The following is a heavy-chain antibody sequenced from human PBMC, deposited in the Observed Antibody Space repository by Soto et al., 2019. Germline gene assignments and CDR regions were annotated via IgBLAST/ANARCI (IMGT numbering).Heavy chain of an antibody. D-gene: IGHD1-7*01. CDR1: GFTFTNYR. Sequence: GSLRLSCAASGFTFTNYRIHWVRQAPGKGLVWVARINSDGTRINYADSVKGRFTISRDNAKNTVFLQMNSLRDEDSAVYFCARAGDWNYVQDFWGQGTLVTVSS. V-gene: IGHV3-74*01. J-gene: IGHJ4*02. CDR2: INSDGTRI. CDR3: ARAGDWNYVQDF.